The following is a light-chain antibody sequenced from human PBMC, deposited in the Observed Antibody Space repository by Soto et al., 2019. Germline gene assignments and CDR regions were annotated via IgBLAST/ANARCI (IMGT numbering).Light chain of an antibody. CDR2: SDN. V-gene: IGLV1-44*01. Sequence: QSVLTQPPSASGTPGQRVTISCSGSSSSIGSNTVNWYQQLPGTAPKLLIYSDNQRPSGVPDRFSGSKSGTSASLAISGLQSEDEAEYYCAAWDDSLNAWVFGGGTKLTVL. J-gene: IGLJ3*02. CDR1: SSSIGSNT. CDR3: AAWDDSLNAWV.